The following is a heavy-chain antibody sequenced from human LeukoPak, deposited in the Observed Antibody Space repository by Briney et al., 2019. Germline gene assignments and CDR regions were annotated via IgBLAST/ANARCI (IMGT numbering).Heavy chain of an antibody. J-gene: IGHJ4*02. V-gene: IGHV4-34*01. Sequence: SETLSLTCAVYGGSFSGYYWSWIRQPPGKGLEWIGEINHSGSTNYNPSLKSRVTISVDTSKNQFSLKLSSATAADTAVYYCARLDGGRYSSSSGLDYWGQGTLVTVSS. CDR3: ARLDGGRYSSSSGLDY. D-gene: IGHD6-6*01. CDR2: INHSGST. CDR1: GGSFSGYY.